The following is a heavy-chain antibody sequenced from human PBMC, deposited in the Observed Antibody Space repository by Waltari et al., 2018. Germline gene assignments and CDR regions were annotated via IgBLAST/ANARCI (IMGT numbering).Heavy chain of an antibody. CDR2: IIPSLGIA. CDR3: ARVATYDILTDDAFDI. J-gene: IGHJ3*02. Sequence: QVQLVQSGAEVKKPGSSVKVSCKASGGTFSSYTISWVRQAPGQGLEWMGRIIPSLGIANYAQEFQGRVTITADKSTSTAYMELSSLRSEDTAVYYCARVATYDILTDDAFDIWGQGTMVTVSS. CDR1: GGTFSSYT. D-gene: IGHD3-9*01. V-gene: IGHV1-69*02.